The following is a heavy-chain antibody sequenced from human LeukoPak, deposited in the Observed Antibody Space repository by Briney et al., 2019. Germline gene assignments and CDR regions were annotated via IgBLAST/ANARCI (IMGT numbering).Heavy chain of an antibody. Sequence: GGSLRLSCAASGFTFSSYAMTWVRQAPGKGLEWVSGISGGGGGTYYANSVKGRFTISRDNSKNTVYLQMNSLRAEDTAVYYCAKDDEAIDVLRGFFDIWGQGTMVTVSS. CDR3: AKDDEAIDVLRGFFDI. CDR2: ISGGGGGT. J-gene: IGHJ3*02. D-gene: IGHD2-21*01. CDR1: GFTFSSYA. V-gene: IGHV3-23*01.